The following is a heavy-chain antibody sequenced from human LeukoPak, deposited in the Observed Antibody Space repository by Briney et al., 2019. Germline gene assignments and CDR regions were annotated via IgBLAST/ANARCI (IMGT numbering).Heavy chain of an antibody. V-gene: IGHV1-18*01. CDR1: GYTFTSYG. D-gene: IGHD5-24*01. CDR2: FSAYNGNT. Sequence: ASVKVSCKASGYTFTSYGISWVRQAPGQGLEWMGWFSAYNGNTNYAQKLQGRVTMTTDTSTSTAYMELRSLRSDDTAVYYCARDLGEMATITRLPDYWGQGTLVTVSS. CDR3: ARDLGEMATITRLPDY. J-gene: IGHJ4*02.